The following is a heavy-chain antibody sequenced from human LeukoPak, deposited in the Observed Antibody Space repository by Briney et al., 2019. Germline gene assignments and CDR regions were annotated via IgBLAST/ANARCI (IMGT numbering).Heavy chain of an antibody. D-gene: IGHD3-3*01. CDR2: IRSKAYGGTT. Sequence: PGGSLRLSCAASGFTFSSYAMSWFRQAPGKGLEWVGFIRSKAYGGTTEYAASVKGRFTISRDDSKSIAYLQMNSLKTEDTAVYYCTRDPGITIFGVILIPFDYWGQGTLVTVSS. CDR1: GFTFSSYA. J-gene: IGHJ4*02. V-gene: IGHV3-49*03. CDR3: TRDPGITIFGVILIPFDY.